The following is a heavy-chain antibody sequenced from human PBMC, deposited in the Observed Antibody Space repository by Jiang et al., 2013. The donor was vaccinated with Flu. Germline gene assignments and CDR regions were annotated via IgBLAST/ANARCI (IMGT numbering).Heavy chain of an antibody. Sequence: VQLLESGGGMVQPGGSLTLSCVASGFTFSRYGMHWVRQAPGRGLEWVANIRYDGSKEYFLDSVKGRFSISRDNSRNTLYLQMDSLRTGDTAVYYCATDQRVASNSFDHWGRGTLVTVSS. CDR1: GFTFSRYG. D-gene: IGHD5-12*01. CDR3: ATDQRVASNSFDH. V-gene: IGHV3-30*02. J-gene: IGHJ5*02. CDR2: IRYDGSKE.